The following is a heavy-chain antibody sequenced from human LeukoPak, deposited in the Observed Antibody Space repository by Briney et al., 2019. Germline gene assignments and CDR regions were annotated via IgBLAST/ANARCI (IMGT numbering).Heavy chain of an antibody. CDR3: ARLSGDYVAFDY. CDR2: IYTSGST. CDR1: GGSISSGSYY. Sequence: PSQTLSLTCTVSGGSISSGSYYWSWIRQPAGKGLEWIGRIYTSGSTNYNPSLKSRVSISLDTSKNRFSLKLSSVTAADTAVYYCARLSGDYVAFDYWGQGTLVTVSS. V-gene: IGHV4-61*02. J-gene: IGHJ4*02. D-gene: IGHD4-17*01.